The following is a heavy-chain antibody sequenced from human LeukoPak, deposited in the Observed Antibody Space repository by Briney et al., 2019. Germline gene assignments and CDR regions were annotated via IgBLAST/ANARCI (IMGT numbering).Heavy chain of an antibody. CDR2: IYYIGST. Sequence: SETLSLTCTVSGGSISSYYWSWIRQPPGKGLEWIGYIYYIGSTNFNTSLKSRVTISVDPSKDQFSLHLSSVTAAATALYYGARHDAYYYDSSGFYDAFDIWGQGTMVTVSS. D-gene: IGHD3-22*01. CDR3: ARHDAYYYDSSGFYDAFDI. J-gene: IGHJ3*02. V-gene: IGHV4-59*08. CDR1: GGSISSYY.